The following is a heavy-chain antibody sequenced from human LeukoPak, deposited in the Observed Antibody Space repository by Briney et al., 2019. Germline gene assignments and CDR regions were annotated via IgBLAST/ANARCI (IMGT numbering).Heavy chain of an antibody. V-gene: IGHV4-34*01. CDR2: INHSGST. D-gene: IGHD5-18*01. CDR3: ARGRLKKGYGHCAYFDYYAMDV. Sequence: SETLPLTCAVYGGSFRGYYWSWIRQPPGKGLEWIGEINHSGSTNYNPPLKSRVSISVDTSKNQFALKLSSVTAADTAVFYCARGRLKKGYGHCAYFDYYAMDVWGQGTTVTVSS. CDR1: GGSFRGYY. J-gene: IGHJ6*02.